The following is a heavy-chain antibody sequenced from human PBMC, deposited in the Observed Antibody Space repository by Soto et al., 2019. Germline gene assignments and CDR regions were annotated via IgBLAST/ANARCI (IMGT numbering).Heavy chain of an antibody. J-gene: IGHJ4*02. D-gene: IGHD3-10*02. CDR2: IDPDGRNA. V-gene: IGHV3-74*01. CDR1: GFSFSTYW. CDR3: ARDADAVPFDH. Sequence: EVQLVESGGGLIRPGGSLRLSCAASGFSFSTYWMHWVRLPPGKGPVWVSRIDPDGRNAVYADSVQGRFSVSRDNVRNTLYLEMNSLRAEDTALYFCARDADAVPFDHWGQGTLVNVSS.